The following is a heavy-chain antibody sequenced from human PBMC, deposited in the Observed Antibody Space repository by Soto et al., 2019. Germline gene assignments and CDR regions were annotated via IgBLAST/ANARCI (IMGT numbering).Heavy chain of an antibody. CDR1: GGSISSYY. V-gene: IGHV4-59*01. Sequence: TSETLSLTCTVSGGSISSYYWSWIRQPPGKGLEWIGYVFNSGSSNYNPSLKSRVTMSVDTSKNQFSLKLSSVTAADTAVYYCARARYYDYVWGSYYFDYWGQGTLVTVSS. D-gene: IGHD3-16*01. CDR3: ARARYYDYVWGSYYFDY. J-gene: IGHJ4*02. CDR2: VFNSGSS.